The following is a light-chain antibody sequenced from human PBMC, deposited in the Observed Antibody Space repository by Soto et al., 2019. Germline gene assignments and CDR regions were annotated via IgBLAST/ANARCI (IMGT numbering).Light chain of an antibody. CDR3: SLYTTSSTRVV. V-gene: IGLV2-18*01. CDR1: SSDVGNYNR. CDR2: EVN. Sequence: QSVLTQPPPVSGSPGQSVTISCTGTSSDVGNYNRVSWYQQPPGTAPKLIIYEVNNRPSGVPDRFSGSKSGNTASLTISGLQAEDEANYFCSLYTTSSTRVVFGGGTQLTVL. J-gene: IGLJ2*01.